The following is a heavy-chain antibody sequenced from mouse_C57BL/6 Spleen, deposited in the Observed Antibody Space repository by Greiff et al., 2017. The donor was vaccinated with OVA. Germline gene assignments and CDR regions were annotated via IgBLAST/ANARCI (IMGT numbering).Heavy chain of an antibody. V-gene: IGHV3-6*01. CDR3: ARERSLSFDY. CDR1: GYSITSGYY. J-gene: IGHJ2*01. Sequence: ESGPGLVKPSQSLSLTFSVTGYSITSGYYWTWIRQFPGNKLEWMGYISYDGSNNYNPSLKNRISITRDTSKNQFFLKLNSVTTEDTATYYCARERSLSFDYWGQGTTLTVSS. D-gene: IGHD6-1*01. CDR2: ISYDGSN.